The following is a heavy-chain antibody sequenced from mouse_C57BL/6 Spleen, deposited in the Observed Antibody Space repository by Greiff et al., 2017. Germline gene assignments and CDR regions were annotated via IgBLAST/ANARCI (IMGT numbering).Heavy chain of an antibody. CDR2: IYPGNSDT. V-gene: IGHV1-5*01. D-gene: IGHD1-1*01. CDR1: GYTFTSYW. J-gene: IGHJ3*01. CDR3: TRVTTVVAPGFAY. Sequence: VQLQQPGAELVMPGASVKMSCKTSGYTFTSYWMHWVKQRPGQGLEWIGAIYPGNSDTSYNQKFKGKAKLTAVTSASTAYMELSSLTNEDSAVYYCTRVTTVVAPGFAYWGQGTLVTVSA.